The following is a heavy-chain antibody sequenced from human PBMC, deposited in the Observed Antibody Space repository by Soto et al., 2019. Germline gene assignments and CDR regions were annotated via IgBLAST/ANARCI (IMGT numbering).Heavy chain of an antibody. J-gene: IGHJ4*02. CDR3: ARVTYSYDSSGYYYYFDY. CDR1: GFTFSSYW. V-gene: IGHV3-74*01. D-gene: IGHD3-22*01. CDR2: INSDGSST. Sequence: GGFLRLSCAASGFTFSSYWMHWVRQAPGKGLVWVSRINSDGSSTSYADSVKGRFTISRDNAKNTLYLQMNSLRAEDTAVYYCARVTYSYDSSGYYYYFDYWGQGTLVTVSS.